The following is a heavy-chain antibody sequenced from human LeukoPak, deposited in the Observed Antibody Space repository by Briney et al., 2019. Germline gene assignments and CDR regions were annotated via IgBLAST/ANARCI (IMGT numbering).Heavy chain of an antibody. CDR1: GVTLSNYG. J-gene: IGHJ4*02. D-gene: IGHD3-22*01. V-gene: IGHV3-23*01. CDR2: ISGSGGST. CDR3: AKRGVVIRVILVGFHKEANYFDS. Sequence: GGSLRLSCAVSGVTLSNYGMSWVRQAQGEGLEWVAGISGSGGSTNYADSVKGRFTISRDSPKNTLYLQMNSLRAEDTAVYFCAKRGVVIRVILVGFHKEANYFDSWGQGALVTVSS.